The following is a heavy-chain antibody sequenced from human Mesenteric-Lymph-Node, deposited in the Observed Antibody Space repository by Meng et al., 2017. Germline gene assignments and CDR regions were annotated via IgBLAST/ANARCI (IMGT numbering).Heavy chain of an antibody. CDR3: ARGRTSGWYWYFDL. V-gene: IGHV4-34*01. D-gene: IGHD6-19*01. J-gene: IGHJ2*01. Sequence: QVRSLQVWAGRLKPSAPLSLPRAGYRGSFSGYYRSLNRQPPGKGLEWIGEINHSGSTNYNPSLKSRVTISVDTSKNQFSLKLSSVTAADTAVYYCARGRTSGWYWYFDLWGRGTLVTVSS. CDR1: RGSFSGYY. CDR2: INHSGST.